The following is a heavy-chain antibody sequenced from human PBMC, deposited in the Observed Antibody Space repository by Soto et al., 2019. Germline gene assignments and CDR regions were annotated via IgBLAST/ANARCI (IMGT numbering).Heavy chain of an antibody. CDR1: GGSFSGYY. D-gene: IGHD3-10*01. J-gene: IGHJ5*02. CDR3: ARGRITMVRGRNWFDP. CDR2: INHSGST. Sequence: QVQLQQWGAGLLKPSETLSLTCAVYGGSFSGYYWSWIRQPPGKGLEWIGEINHSGSTNYNPSLKSRVTIYVDTSKNQFSLKLSSVTAADTAVYYCARGRITMVRGRNWFDPWGQGTLVTVSS. V-gene: IGHV4-34*01.